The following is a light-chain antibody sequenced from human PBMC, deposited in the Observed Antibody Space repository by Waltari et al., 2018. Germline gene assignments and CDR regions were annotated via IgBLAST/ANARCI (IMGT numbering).Light chain of an antibody. CDR3: QQRSNWPRT. CDR1: QSVSSY. Sequence: EIVLPQSPATLSLSPVEMATLSCKASQSVSSYLAWYQQKPGQAPRLLIYSASNRATGLPARFSGSGSGTDFTLTISSLEPEDFAVYYCQQRSNWPRTFGQGTKVEI. CDR2: SAS. V-gene: IGKV3-11*01. J-gene: IGKJ1*01.